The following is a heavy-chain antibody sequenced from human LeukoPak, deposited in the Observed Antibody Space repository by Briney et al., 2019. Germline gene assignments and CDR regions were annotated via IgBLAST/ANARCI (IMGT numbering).Heavy chain of an antibody. V-gene: IGHV3-48*02. CDR3: ARVRLVGQLVSYFFDY. CDR2: IISSSSPI. J-gene: IGHJ4*02. D-gene: IGHD6-13*01. CDR1: GFTFSSYS. Sequence: PGGSLRLSCAASGFTFSSYSMNWVRQAPGKGLEWVSYIISSSSPIYYADSVKGRFTISRDNAKNSVYLQMNSLRDEDTAVYYCARVRLVGQLVSYFFDYWGQGTLVTVSS.